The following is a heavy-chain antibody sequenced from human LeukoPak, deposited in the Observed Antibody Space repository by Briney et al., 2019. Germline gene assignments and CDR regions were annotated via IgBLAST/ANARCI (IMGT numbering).Heavy chain of an antibody. CDR1: GFTFSNVW. D-gene: IGHD3-3*01. CDR2: IKQDGSEK. CDR3: ARDEITIFGVVISSNYYYYYGMDV. J-gene: IGHJ6*02. V-gene: IGHV3-7*03. Sequence: GGSLRLSCAASGFTFSNVWMSWVRQAPGKGLEWVANIKQDGSEKYYVDSVKGRFTISRDNAKNSLYLQMNSLRAEDTAVYYCARDEITIFGVVISSNYYYYYGMDVWGQGTTVTVSS.